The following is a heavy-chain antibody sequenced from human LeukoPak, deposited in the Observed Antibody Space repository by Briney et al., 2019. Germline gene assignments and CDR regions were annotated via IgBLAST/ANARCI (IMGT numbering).Heavy chain of an antibody. CDR3: ARGDSSSWYEGYWFDP. CDR2: IYYSGST. CDR1: GGSISSYY. V-gene: IGHV4-59*12. Sequence: SETLSLTCTVSGGSISSYYWSWIRQPPGKGLEWIGYIYYSGSTNYNPSLKSRVTISVDTSKNQFSLKLSSVTAADTAVYYCARGDSSSWYEGYWFDPWGQGTLVTVSS. D-gene: IGHD6-13*01. J-gene: IGHJ5*02.